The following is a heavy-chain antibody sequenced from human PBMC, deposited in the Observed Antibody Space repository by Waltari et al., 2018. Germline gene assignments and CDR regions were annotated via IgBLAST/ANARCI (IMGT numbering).Heavy chain of an antibody. Sequence: EVQLVESGGGLVQPGRSLRLSRTASGVTCGDYAMSWVRRAPGKGLEWVGFIRSKAYGVPTEYAASVKGRFTLSRDDSKNTLYLQMNSLRAEDTAVYYCARAQSGIAVAGFDPWGQGTLVTVSS. CDR2: IRSKAYGVPT. V-gene: IGHV3-49*04. D-gene: IGHD6-19*01. J-gene: IGHJ5*02. CDR3: ARAQSGIAVAGFDP. CDR1: GVTCGDYA.